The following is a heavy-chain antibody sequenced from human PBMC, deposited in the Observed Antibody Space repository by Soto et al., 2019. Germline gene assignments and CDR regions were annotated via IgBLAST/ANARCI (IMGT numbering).Heavy chain of an antibody. CDR1: GGTFRSNA. CDR3: ASLPRFYYGSGYGMDV. V-gene: IGHV1-69*01. D-gene: IGHD3-10*01. CDR2: LIPIFGTT. Sequence: QVQLVQSGTEVKKPGSSVKVSCKASGGTFRSNAISWVRQAPGQGLEWMGGLIPIFGTTNYAQKFQGRVTITADESASTAYRELSSLRSDDTAVYYCASLPRFYYGSGYGMDVWGQGTTVTVSS. J-gene: IGHJ6*02.